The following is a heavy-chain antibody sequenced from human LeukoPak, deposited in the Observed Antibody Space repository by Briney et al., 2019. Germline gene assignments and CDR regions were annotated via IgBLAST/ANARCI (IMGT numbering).Heavy chain of an antibody. V-gene: IGHV4-4*07. Sequence: SATLSLTCNVSGGSISSYFWTWIRQPAGKGLEWIGRIHASGTTNYNSSLKSRVSMSVDTSKNQFSLKLTSVTAADTAVYFCARDGADVYGRAFDYWGQGTLGSVSS. D-gene: IGHD3-10*01. J-gene: IGHJ4*02. CDR2: IHASGTT. CDR1: GGSISSYF. CDR3: ARDGADVYGRAFDY.